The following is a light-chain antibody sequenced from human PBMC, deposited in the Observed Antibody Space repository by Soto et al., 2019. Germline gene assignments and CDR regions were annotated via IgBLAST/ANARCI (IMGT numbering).Light chain of an antibody. CDR3: SSYASSTSLL. CDR2: DVS. Sequence: QSVLTQPASVSGSPGQSITISCTGTSSDVGGYNFVSWYQQYPGKAPKLIVYDVSNRPSGISNRFSGSKSGNTASLTIPGLQTEDEAYYYCSSYASSTSLLFGGGTKLTVL. V-gene: IGLV2-14*03. J-gene: IGLJ2*01. CDR1: SSDVGGYNF.